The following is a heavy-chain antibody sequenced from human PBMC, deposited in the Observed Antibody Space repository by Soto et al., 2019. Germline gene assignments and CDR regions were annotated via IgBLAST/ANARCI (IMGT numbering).Heavy chain of an antibody. D-gene: IGHD3-3*02. CDR2: IYHSGTT. CDR3: ASLPMFGVVRQDKRWFDP. CDR1: GYSISSGYY. V-gene: IGHV4-38-2*01. Sequence: SETLSLTCAVSGYSISSGYYWGWIRQPPEKGLEWIGSIYHSGTTYYNPSLKSRVTMSVDTSRNQFSLKLTSVTAADTGVYYCASLPMFGVVRQDKRWFDPWGQGILVTVS. J-gene: IGHJ5*02.